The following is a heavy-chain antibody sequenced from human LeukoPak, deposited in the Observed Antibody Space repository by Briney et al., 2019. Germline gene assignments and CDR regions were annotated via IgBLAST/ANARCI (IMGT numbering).Heavy chain of an antibody. CDR3: TRRYNYDSSGYYYVRDAFDI. CDR1: GFTFSSYG. V-gene: IGHV3-23*01. CDR2: ISGSGGST. Sequence: GGSLRLSCAASGFTFSSYGMSWVRQAPGKGLEWVSAISGSGGSTYYADSVKGRFTISRDNSKNTLYLQMNSLRAEDTAVYYCTRRYNYDSSGYYYVRDAFDIWGQGTMVTVSS. J-gene: IGHJ3*02. D-gene: IGHD3-22*01.